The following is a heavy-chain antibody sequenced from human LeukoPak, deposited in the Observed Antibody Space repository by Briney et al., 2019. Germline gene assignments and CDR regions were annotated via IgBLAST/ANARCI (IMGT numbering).Heavy chain of an antibody. V-gene: IGHV3-66*04. CDR3: ARPPATYYYGSGTTGGDAFDI. D-gene: IGHD3-10*01. Sequence: GGSLRLSCAASEFSVGSNYMTWVRQAPGKGLEWVSLIYSGGSTYYADSVKGRFTISRDNSKNTLYLQMNSLRAEDTAVYYCARPPATYYYGSGTTGGDAFDIWGQGTMVTVSS. J-gene: IGHJ3*02. CDR2: IYSGGST. CDR1: EFSVGSNY.